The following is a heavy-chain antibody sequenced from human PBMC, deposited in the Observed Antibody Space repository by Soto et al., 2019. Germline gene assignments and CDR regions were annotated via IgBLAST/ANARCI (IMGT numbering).Heavy chain of an antibody. V-gene: IGHV4-61*08. J-gene: IGHJ4*02. CDR3: AREYGSYPYYFDY. CDR1: GGSVSSGVYY. Sequence: NPSETLSLTCTVSGGSVSSGVYYWSWIRQPPGKGLEWIGYIYHSGSTNYNPSLKSRVTISVDTSKNQFSLKLSSVTAADTAVYYCAREYGSYPYYFDYWGQGTLVTVSS. CDR2: IYHSGST. D-gene: IGHD1-26*01.